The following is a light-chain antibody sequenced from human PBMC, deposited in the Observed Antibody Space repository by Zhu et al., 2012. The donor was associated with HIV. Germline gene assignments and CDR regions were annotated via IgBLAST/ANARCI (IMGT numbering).Light chain of an antibody. J-gene: IGKJ2*01. V-gene: IGKV3-11*01. Sequence: VMTQSPATLSLSPGERATLSCRASQSVSSYLAWYQQKPGQAPRFLIYDASKRATGVPARFSGSGSGTDFSLTITSLEPEDFAVYYCQQRSDWVYTFGQGTKLEIK. CDR3: QQRSDWVYT. CDR1: QSVSSY. CDR2: DAS.